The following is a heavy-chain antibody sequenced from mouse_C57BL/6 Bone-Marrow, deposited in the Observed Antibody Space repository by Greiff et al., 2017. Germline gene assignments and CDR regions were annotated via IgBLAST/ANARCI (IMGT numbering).Heavy chain of an antibody. CDR1: GFTFSSYA. V-gene: IGHV5-9-1*02. CDR2: ISSGGDYI. Sequence: EVKLVESGEGLVKPGGSLTLSCAASGFTFSSYAMSWVRQTPGKRLEWVASISSGGDYIYYADTVKGRFTISRDNARNTLYLQMSRLKSEDTAMYYCTRDDGYWDYWGQGTTRTVSS. D-gene: IGHD2-3*01. J-gene: IGHJ2*01. CDR3: TRDDGYWDY.